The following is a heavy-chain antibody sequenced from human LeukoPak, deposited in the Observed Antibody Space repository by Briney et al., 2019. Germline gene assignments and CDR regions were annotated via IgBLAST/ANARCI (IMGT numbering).Heavy chain of an antibody. Sequence: PGGSLRLSCAASGFTFSTYAMHWGGEAPGKGLEYVSAISSNGDSAYYANSMKGRFTISRDNSKNTLYLQMGSLRAEDMAVYNCARADSGPSFPPDYWGQGTLVTVSS. CDR2: ISSNGDSA. J-gene: IGHJ4*02. CDR1: GFTFSTYA. V-gene: IGHV3-64*01. D-gene: IGHD5-12*01. CDR3: ARADSGPSFPPDY.